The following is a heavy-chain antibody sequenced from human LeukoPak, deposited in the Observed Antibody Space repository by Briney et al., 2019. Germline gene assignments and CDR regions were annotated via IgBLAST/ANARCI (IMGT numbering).Heavy chain of an antibody. D-gene: IGHD7-27*01. V-gene: IGHV3-7*01. CDR2: IKQDGSEK. CDR3: ASLTPQRTGDYYYYGMDV. J-gene: IGHJ6*02. Sequence: GGSLRLSCAASGFTFSSYWMSWVRQAPGKGLEWVANIKQDGSEKYYVDSVKSRFTISRDNAKNSLYLQMNSLRAEDTAVYYCASLTPQRTGDYYYYGMDVWGQGTTVTVSS. CDR1: GFTFSSYW.